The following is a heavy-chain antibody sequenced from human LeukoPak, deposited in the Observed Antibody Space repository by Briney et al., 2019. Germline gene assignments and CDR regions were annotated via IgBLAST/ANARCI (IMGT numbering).Heavy chain of an antibody. CDR2: IYHSGST. V-gene: IGHV4-30-2*01. D-gene: IGHD4-17*01. Sequence: PSETLSLTCAVSGGSISSGGYSWSWIRQPPGKGLEWIGYIYHSGSTCYNPSLKSRVTISVDRSKNQFSLKLSSVTAADTAVYYCARGGQGYGDYNWFDPWGQGTLVTVSS. CDR1: GGSISSGGYS. J-gene: IGHJ5*02. CDR3: ARGGQGYGDYNWFDP.